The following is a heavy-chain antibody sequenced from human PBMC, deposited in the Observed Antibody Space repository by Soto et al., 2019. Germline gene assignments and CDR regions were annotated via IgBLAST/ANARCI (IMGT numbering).Heavy chain of an antibody. J-gene: IGHJ3*02. Sequence: SETLSLTFTVSGGSISSYYWSWIRQPPGKGLEWIGYIYYSGSTNYNPSLKSRVTISVDTSKNQFSLKLSSVTAADTAVYYCARDHYYGSGSYSADAFDIWGQGTMVTVSS. CDR3: ARDHYYGSGSYSADAFDI. D-gene: IGHD3-10*01. CDR2: IYYSGST. CDR1: GGSISSYY. V-gene: IGHV4-59*01.